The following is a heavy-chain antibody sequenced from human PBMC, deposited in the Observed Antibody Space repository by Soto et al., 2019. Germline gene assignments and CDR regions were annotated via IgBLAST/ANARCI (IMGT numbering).Heavy chain of an antibody. J-gene: IGHJ6*02. CDR3: ARDRDIVATIYYYYGMDV. CDR1: GYTFTIYY. D-gene: IGHD5-12*01. CDR2: INPSGGST. Sequence: ASVKVSCKASGYTFTIYYMHWVRQAPGQGLEWMGIINPSGGSTSYAQKFQGRVTMTRDTSTSTVYMELSSLRSEDTAVYYFARDRDIVATIYYYYGMDVWGQGTTVTVSS. V-gene: IGHV1-46*01.